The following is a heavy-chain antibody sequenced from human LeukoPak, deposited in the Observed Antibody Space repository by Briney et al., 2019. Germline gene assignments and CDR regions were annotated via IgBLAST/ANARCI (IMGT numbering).Heavy chain of an antibody. J-gene: IGHJ5*02. D-gene: IGHD2-2*01. V-gene: IGHV3-74*01. Sequence: GGSLRLSCAASGSTFSSYWMHWVRQAPGKGLVWVSRINSDGSSTIYADSVKGRFTISRDNPKTSLYLQMNTLTVDDTAVYYCARAMPHDNWFDPWGQGSLVTVSS. CDR2: INSDGSST. CDR3: ARAMPHDNWFDP. CDR1: GSTFSSYW.